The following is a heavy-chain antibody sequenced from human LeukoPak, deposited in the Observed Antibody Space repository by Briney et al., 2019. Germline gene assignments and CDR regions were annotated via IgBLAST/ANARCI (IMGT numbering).Heavy chain of an antibody. V-gene: IGHV3-7*01. CDR1: GFTFSSYW. Sequence: GGSLRLSCAASGFTFSSYWMSWVRQAPGKGLEWVANIKQDGSEKYYVDSVKGRFTISRDNAKNSLYLQMNSLRAEDTAVYYCARDNRVYDSSGYYYFDYWGQGTLITVSS. CDR3: ARDNRVYDSSGYYYFDY. CDR2: IKQDGSEK. D-gene: IGHD3-22*01. J-gene: IGHJ4*02.